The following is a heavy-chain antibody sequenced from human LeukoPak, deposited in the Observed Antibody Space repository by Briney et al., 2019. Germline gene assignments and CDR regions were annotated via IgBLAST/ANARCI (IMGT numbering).Heavy chain of an antibody. D-gene: IGHD6-19*01. CDR2: IYYSGST. V-gene: IGHV4-59*01. CDR1: GGSISDNY. Sequence: PSETLSLTCTVSGGSISDNYWGWIRQPPGKGLEWIGYIYYSGSTNYNPSLKSRVTISVDTSKNQFSLKLRSVTAADTAVYYCARGGWSHDYWGQGTLVTVSS. J-gene: IGHJ4*02. CDR3: ARGGWSHDY.